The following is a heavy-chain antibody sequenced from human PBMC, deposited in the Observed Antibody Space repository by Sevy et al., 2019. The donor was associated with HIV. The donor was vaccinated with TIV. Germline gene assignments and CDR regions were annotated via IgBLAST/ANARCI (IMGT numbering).Heavy chain of an antibody. CDR2: IRSKAYGGTT. J-gene: IGHJ3*02. Sequence: GGSLRLSCTASGFTFGDYAMSWVRQAPGKGLEWVGFIRSKAYGGTTEYAASVKGRFTILRDDSKSIAYLQMNSLKTEDTAVYYCTRRGYSYGYGFAFDIWGQGTMVTVSS. CDR1: GFTFGDYA. V-gene: IGHV3-49*04. D-gene: IGHD5-18*01. CDR3: TRRGYSYGYGFAFDI.